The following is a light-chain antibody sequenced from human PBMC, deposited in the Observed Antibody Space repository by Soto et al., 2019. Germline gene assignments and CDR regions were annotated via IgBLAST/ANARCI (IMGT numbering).Light chain of an antibody. CDR3: QHYGSLPYT. J-gene: IGKJ2*01. V-gene: IGKV1-33*01. Sequence: DIQMTQSPSSLSASVGDRVTITCQASQDITNYLNWYQQKPGEAPKILVHDASNLETGVPSRFSGGGSGTHYTFTISSLQPEDAATYFCQHYGSLPYTFGQGTKLEIK. CDR2: DAS. CDR1: QDITNY.